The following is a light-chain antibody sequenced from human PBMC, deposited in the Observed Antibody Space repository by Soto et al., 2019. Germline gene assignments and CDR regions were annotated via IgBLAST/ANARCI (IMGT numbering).Light chain of an antibody. CDR3: QQYGSSPPWFT. CDR2: GAS. Sequence: EIVLTQSPGTLSLSPGERATLSCRASQSVSSSYLAWYQQKPGQAPRLLIYGASSRATGIPDRFSGSGSGTDFNLTISRLEPEDFAVYYCQQYGSSPPWFTFGPGTKVDIK. J-gene: IGKJ3*01. CDR1: QSVSSSY. V-gene: IGKV3-20*01.